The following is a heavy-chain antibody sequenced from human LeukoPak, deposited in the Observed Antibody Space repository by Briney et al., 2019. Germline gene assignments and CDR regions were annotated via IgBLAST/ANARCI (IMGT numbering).Heavy chain of an antibody. D-gene: IGHD3-10*01. CDR1: GFTFSSYD. CDR2: ISSSGSSI. Sequence: GGSLRLSCAASGFTFSSYDMNWVRQAPGKGLDWVSFISSSGSSITYADSVKGRFTISRDNVKNSLYLQMNSLRAEDTAVYYCARRKANSDGEFDYWGQGTLVAVSS. V-gene: IGHV3-48*01. J-gene: IGHJ4*02. CDR3: ARRKANSDGEFDY.